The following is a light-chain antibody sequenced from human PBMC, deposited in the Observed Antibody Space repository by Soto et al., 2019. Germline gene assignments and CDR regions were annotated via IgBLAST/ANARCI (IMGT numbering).Light chain of an antibody. J-gene: IGKJ1*01. CDR3: QQYNIHPWT. Sequence: DIQMTQSPSTLSASVGDGVTITCRASQCTSNRVAWYQQRPGKVLKYLIYDASTLDSGAPSRFSGSGSGTEFTLSISSLQPDDFATYYCQQYNIHPWTFGQGTKVDIK. V-gene: IGKV1-5*01. CDR1: QCTSNR. CDR2: DAS.